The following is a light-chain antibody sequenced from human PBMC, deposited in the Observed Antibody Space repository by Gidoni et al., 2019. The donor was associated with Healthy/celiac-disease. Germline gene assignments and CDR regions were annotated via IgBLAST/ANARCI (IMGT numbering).Light chain of an antibody. V-gene: IGKV3-11*01. CDR1: QSVSSY. J-gene: IGKJ4*01. Sequence: EIVLTHSPATLSLSPGGRATLSCSASQSVSSYLAWYQQKPGQAPRLLIYDASNRATGIPARFSGSGSGTDFTLTISSLEPEDFAVYYCQQRSNWPLTFGGGTKVEIK. CDR3: QQRSNWPLT. CDR2: DAS.